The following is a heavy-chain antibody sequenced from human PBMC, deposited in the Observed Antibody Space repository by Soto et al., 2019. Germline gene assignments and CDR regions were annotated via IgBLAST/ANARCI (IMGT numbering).Heavy chain of an antibody. CDR2: ISASGGST. CDR3: AIHFYDGSGSYYAGDY. V-gene: IGHV3-23*01. Sequence: EVQLLESGGGLVQPGGSLRLSCVVSGFTFNNYAMNWVRQAPGKGLEWVSGISASGGSTYYADSVKGRFTISRDSSKHTLYLQMNGLGADDTAIYYFAIHFYDGSGSYYAGDYWGQCTLVTVSS. CDR1: GFTFNNYA. D-gene: IGHD3-10*01. J-gene: IGHJ4*02.